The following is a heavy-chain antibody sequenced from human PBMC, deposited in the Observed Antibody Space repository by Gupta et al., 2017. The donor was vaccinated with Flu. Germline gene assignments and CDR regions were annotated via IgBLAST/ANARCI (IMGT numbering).Heavy chain of an antibody. CDR3: ARDHHCRGGTCHQSFDP. Sequence: DINWVRQATGQGLEWMGWMNPNSGNTGYAQQCQGRITMTRDTSINTAYMELSSLRSEDTAVYYCARDHHCRGGTCHQSFDPGGQGTLVTVSS. J-gene: IGHJ5*02. CDR1: D. V-gene: IGHV1-8*01. D-gene: IGHD2-15*01. CDR2: MNPNSGNT.